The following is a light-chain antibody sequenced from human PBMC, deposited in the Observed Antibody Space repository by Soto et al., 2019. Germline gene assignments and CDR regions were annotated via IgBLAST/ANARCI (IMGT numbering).Light chain of an antibody. V-gene: IGLV7-43*01. CDR2: STS. CDR3: LLYYGAAPV. J-gene: IGLJ3*02. CDR1: TGAVTSGYY. Sequence: QAVVTQEPSLTVSPGGTVTLTCASSTGAVTSGYYPNWFQQKPGQAPRALIYSTSNKQSWTPARFSGSLLGGKAALTLSGVQPEDEAEYYCLLYYGAAPVFSGGTKLTVL.